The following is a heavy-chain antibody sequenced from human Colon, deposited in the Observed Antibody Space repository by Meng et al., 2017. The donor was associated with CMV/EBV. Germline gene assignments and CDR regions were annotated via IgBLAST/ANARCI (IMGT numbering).Heavy chain of an antibody. V-gene: IGHV3-21*01. J-gene: IGHJ6*02. CDR3: ARAGYDPSYYYYYGMDV. CDR1: GFTFSSYS. Sequence: GGSLRLSCAASGFTFSSYSMSWVRQAPGKGLEWVSSISSSSSYIYYADSVKGRFTISRDNAKNSLYLQMNSLRAEDTAVYYCARAGYDPSYYYYYGMDVWGQGTTVTVSS. CDR2: ISSSSSYI. D-gene: IGHD5-12*01.